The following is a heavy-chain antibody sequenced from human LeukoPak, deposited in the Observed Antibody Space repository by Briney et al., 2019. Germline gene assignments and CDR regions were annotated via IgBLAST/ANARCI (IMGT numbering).Heavy chain of an antibody. CDR3: ARNLIAAAGTPNWFDP. J-gene: IGHJ5*02. Sequence: PSETLSLTCTVSGGSISSYYWSWIRQPPGKGLEWIGSIYYSGSTNYNPSLKSRVTISVDTSKNQFSLKLSSVTAADTAVYYCARNLIAAAGTPNWFDPWGQGTLVTVSS. D-gene: IGHD6-13*01. V-gene: IGHV4-59*01. CDR2: IYYSGST. CDR1: GGSISSYY.